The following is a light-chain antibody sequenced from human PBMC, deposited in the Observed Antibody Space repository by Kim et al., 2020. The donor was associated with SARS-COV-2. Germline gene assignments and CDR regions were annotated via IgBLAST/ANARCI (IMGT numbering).Light chain of an antibody. Sequence: QSALTQPASVSGSPGQSITISCTGTSSDVGSYNLVSWYQQHPGKAPKLMIYEVSKRPSGVSNRFSGSKSGNTASLTISGLQAEEEADYYCCSYVVFG. CDR3: CSYVV. CDR1: SSDVGSYNL. J-gene: IGLJ2*01. CDR2: EVS. V-gene: IGLV2-23*02.